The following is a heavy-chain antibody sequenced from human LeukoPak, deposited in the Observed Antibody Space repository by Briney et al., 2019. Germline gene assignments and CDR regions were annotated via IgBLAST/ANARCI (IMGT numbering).Heavy chain of an antibody. CDR1: GFTFSSYS. J-gene: IGHJ6*02. CDR3: ARDLIAAAGYYYYGMDV. V-gene: IGHV3-21*01. Sequence: GSLRLSCAASGFTFSSYSMNWVRQAPGKGLEWVSSISSSSSYIYYADSVKGRFTISSDNAKNSLYLQMNSLRAEDTAVYYCARDLIAAAGYYYYGMDVWGQGTTVTVSS. D-gene: IGHD6-13*01. CDR2: ISSSSSYI.